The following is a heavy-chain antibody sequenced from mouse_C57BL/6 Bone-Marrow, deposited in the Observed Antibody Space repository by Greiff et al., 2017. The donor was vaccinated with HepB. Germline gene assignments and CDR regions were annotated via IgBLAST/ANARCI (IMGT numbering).Heavy chain of an antibody. CDR1: GFTFSDYG. CDR3: ARSRDYGSSYYFDY. CDR2: ISSGSSTI. Sequence: EVQRVESGGGLVKPGGSLKLSCAASGFTFSDYGMHWVRQAPEKGLEWVAYISSGSSTIYYADTVKGRFTISRDNAKNTLFLQMTSLRSEDTAMYYCARSRDYGSSYYFDYWGQGTTLTVSS. V-gene: IGHV5-17*01. J-gene: IGHJ2*01. D-gene: IGHD1-1*01.